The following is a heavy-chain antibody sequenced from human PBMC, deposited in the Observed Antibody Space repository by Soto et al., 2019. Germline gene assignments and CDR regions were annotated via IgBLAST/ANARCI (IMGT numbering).Heavy chain of an antibody. CDR2: IYYSGST. V-gene: IGHV4-30-4*01. Sequence: PSETLSLTCTVSGGSISSGDYYWSWIRQPPGKGLEWIGYIYYSGSTYYNPSLKSRVTISVDTSKNQFSLKLSSVTAADTAVYYCARDRDYGDYFRDYYYYGMDVWGQGTTVT. J-gene: IGHJ6*02. CDR3: ARDRDYGDYFRDYYYYGMDV. CDR1: GGSISSGDYY. D-gene: IGHD4-17*01.